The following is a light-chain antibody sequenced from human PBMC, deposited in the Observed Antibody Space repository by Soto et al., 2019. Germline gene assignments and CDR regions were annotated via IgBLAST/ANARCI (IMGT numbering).Light chain of an antibody. CDR2: DVT. V-gene: IGLV2-14*03. CDR1: SSDVGYYDY. Sequence: QSVLTQPASVSGSPGQSIIISCTGTSSDVGYYDYVSWYQQHPGKAPELIIFDVTNRPSGVSSRFSGSKSGNTASLTISGLRTEDEADYYCCSYTRRTPYVFGTGTKVTVL. CDR3: CSYTRRTPYV. J-gene: IGLJ1*01.